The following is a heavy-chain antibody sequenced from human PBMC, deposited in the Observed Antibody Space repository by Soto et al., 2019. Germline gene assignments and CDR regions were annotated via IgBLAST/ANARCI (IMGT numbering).Heavy chain of an antibody. J-gene: IGHJ4*02. D-gene: IGHD5-18*01. V-gene: IGHV1-69*08. CDR2: IIPIRGIA. Sequence: QVQLVQSGAEVKKPGSSVKVSCKASGGTFSSYTISWVRQAPGQRLEWMGRIIPIRGIANYAQKLQGRVTITADKSTSTGYMELSSLRSEDTAVYYCARDSHSYGLRAFDYCGQGTLVTVSS. CDR1: GGTFSSYT. CDR3: ARDSHSYGLRAFDY.